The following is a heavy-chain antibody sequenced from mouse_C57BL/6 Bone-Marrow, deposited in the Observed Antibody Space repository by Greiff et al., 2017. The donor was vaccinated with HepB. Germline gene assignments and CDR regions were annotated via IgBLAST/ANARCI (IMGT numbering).Heavy chain of an antibody. CDR2: IYPSDSET. J-gene: IGHJ1*03. CDR3: ARRGSSYWYFDV. CDR1: GYTFTSYW. Sequence: QVQLQQSGAELVRPGSSVKLSCKASGYTFTSYWMDWVKQRPGQGLEWIGNIYPSDSETHYNQKFKDKATLTVDKSSSTAYMQLSSLTSEDSAVYYCARRGSSYWYFDVWGTGTTVTVSS. D-gene: IGHD1-1*01. V-gene: IGHV1-61*01.